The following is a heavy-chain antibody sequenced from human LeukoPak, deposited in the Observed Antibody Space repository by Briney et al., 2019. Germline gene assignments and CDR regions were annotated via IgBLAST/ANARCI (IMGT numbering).Heavy chain of an antibody. V-gene: IGHV4-59*08. Sequence: PSETLSLTCTVSGGSISSYYWSWIRQPPGKGLEWIGYIYYSGSTNYNPSLKSRVTISVDTFKNQFSLKLSSVTAADTAVYYCARLVVAATPFDYWGQGTLVTVSS. CDR2: IYYSGST. J-gene: IGHJ4*02. CDR3: ARLVVAATPFDY. D-gene: IGHD2-15*01. CDR1: GGSISSYY.